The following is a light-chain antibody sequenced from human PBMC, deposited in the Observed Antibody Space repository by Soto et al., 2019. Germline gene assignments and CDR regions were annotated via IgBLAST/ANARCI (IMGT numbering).Light chain of an antibody. V-gene: IGLV2-14*01. CDR2: EVS. Sequence: QSALTQPASVSGSPGQSITISCTGTSSDVGGYNYVSWYQQHPGKAPKLMIYEVSNRPSGVSSRFSGSKSGNTASLTISGLQPEDEADYYCTSYTSSGRWVFGGGTKVTVL. J-gene: IGLJ3*02. CDR1: SSDVGGYNY. CDR3: TSYTSSGRWV.